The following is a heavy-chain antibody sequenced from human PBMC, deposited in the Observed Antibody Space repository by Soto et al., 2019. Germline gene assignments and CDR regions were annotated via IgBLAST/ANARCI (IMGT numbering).Heavy chain of an antibody. D-gene: IGHD2-15*01. CDR1: GFTFSSYG. CDR2: ISYDGSNK. Sequence: QVQLVESGGGVVQPGRSLRLSCAASGFTFSSYGMHWVRQAPGKGLEWVAVISYDGSNKYYADSVKGRFTISRDNSKNPLYLKMNSWRVEDTVVYYCAKAGDIVVVVAAPLSYGMAVGGKGTTVPVSS. CDR3: AKAGDIVVVVAAPLSYGMAV. J-gene: IGHJ6*04. V-gene: IGHV3-30*18.